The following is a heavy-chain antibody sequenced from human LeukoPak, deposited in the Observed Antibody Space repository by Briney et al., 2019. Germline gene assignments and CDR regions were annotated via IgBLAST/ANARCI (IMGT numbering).Heavy chain of an antibody. CDR1: GYTFTSYG. D-gene: IGHD1-26*01. Sequence: RASVKVSCKASGYTFTSYGISWVRQAPGQGLEWMGWISAYNGNTNYAQKLQGRVTMTTDTSTSTAYMELRSLRSDDTAVYYCASINMWELRGDAFDIWGQGTMVTVSS. CDR3: ASINMWELRGDAFDI. V-gene: IGHV1-18*01. J-gene: IGHJ3*02. CDR2: ISAYNGNT.